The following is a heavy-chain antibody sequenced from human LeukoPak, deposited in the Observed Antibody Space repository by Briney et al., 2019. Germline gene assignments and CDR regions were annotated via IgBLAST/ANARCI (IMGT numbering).Heavy chain of an antibody. V-gene: IGHV5-51*01. CDR2: IYPGDSDT. D-gene: IGHD2-15*01. CDR1: GYSFTSYW. CDR3: ARPVAATLFGDAFDI. J-gene: IGHJ3*02. Sequence: GESLKISCKGSGYSFTSYWIGWVRQMPGKGLEWMGIIYPGDSDTRYSSSFQGQVTISADKSISTAYLRWSSLKASDTAMYYCARPVAATLFGDAFDIWGQGTMVTVSS.